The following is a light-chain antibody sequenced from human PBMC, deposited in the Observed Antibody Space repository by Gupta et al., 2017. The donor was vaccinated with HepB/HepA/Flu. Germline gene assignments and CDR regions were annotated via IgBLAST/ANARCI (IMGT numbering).Light chain of an antibody. CDR3: QQRSSWPPT. CDR2: DAS. Sequence: EIVLTQSPATLSLSPGERATLSCSASQSISSYLAWYQQKPGQAPRLLIYDASTRATGIPTRFSGGGFRTDFALTISNLEPEDFAVYYCQQRSSWPPTFGQGTKVEIK. V-gene: IGKV3-11*01. J-gene: IGKJ1*01. CDR1: QSISSY.